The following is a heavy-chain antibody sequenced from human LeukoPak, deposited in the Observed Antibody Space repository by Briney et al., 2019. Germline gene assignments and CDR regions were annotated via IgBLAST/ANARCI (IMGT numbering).Heavy chain of an antibody. CDR1: GGSIISSTFY. CDR2: IYYSGST. D-gene: IGHD3-16*01. CDR3: ARHRRYYDTREYHPPGF. Sequence: SETLSLTCTVSGGSIISSTFYWGWVRQPPGKGLEWIGSIYYSGSTYYSPSLKSRVTISVDTSKNQFSLKVNSVTAADTAVYYCARHRRYYDTREYHPPGFWGQGALVIVSS. J-gene: IGHJ4*02. V-gene: IGHV4-39*01.